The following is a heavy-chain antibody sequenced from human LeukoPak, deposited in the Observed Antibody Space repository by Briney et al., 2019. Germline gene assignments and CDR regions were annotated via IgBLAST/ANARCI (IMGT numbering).Heavy chain of an antibody. CDR2: IYHSGST. CDR3: AKDERYCGGDCYPQYYFDY. J-gene: IGHJ4*02. Sequence: SETLSLTCTVSGGSINSSSYYWGWIRQPPGKGLEWIGYIYHSGSTYYNPSLKSRVTISVDRSKNQFSLKLSSVTAADTAVYYCAKDERYCGGDCYPQYYFDYWGQGTLVTVSS. CDR1: GGSINSSSYY. V-gene: IGHV4-30-2*01. D-gene: IGHD2-21*01.